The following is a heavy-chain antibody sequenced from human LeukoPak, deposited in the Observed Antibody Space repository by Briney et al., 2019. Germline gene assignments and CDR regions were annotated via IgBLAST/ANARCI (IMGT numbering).Heavy chain of an antibody. CDR3: AKSKEDCCGSFDP. Sequence: PGGSLRLSCAASGFTFSSYSMNWVRQAPGKGLEWVSSIGISTTYIYYADSVTGRFTISRDNAKNSLYLQMNSLRVEDTAVYYCAKSKEDCCGSFDPWGQGTLVTVSS. V-gene: IGHV3-21*04. D-gene: IGHD2-15*01. CDR2: IGISTTYI. CDR1: GFTFSSYS. J-gene: IGHJ5*02.